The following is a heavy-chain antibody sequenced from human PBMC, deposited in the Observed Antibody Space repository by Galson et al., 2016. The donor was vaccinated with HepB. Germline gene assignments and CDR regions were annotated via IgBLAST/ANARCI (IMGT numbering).Heavy chain of an antibody. Sequence: SLRLSCAASGFTFSSYAMSWVRQAPGKGLEWVSTIGGDGATFYGDSVKGPFTICRDDSKSSLYLRMDSLRVEDTATYHCTKRCMTNTCHNADDFWGQGTLVTVSS. CDR3: TKRCMTNTCHNADDF. D-gene: IGHD2-8*01. V-gene: IGHV3-23*01. J-gene: IGHJ4*02. CDR1: GFTFSSYA. CDR2: IGGDGAT.